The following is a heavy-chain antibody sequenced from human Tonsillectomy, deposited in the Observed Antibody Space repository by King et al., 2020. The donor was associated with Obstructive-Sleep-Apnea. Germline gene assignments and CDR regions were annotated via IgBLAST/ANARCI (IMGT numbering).Heavy chain of an antibody. J-gene: IGHJ5*02. CDR3: ARDPTYYDILTGYYLGNWFDP. V-gene: IGHV1-2*02. Sequence: VQLVESGAEVKKPGASVKVSCKASGYTFTGYYMHWVRQAPGQGLEWMGWINPNSGGTYYAQKFQGRVTMTRDTSISTAYMELSRLRSDDTALYYCARDPTYYDILTGYYLGNWFDPWGQGTLVTVSS. D-gene: IGHD3-9*01. CDR2: INPNSGGT. CDR1: GYTFTGYY.